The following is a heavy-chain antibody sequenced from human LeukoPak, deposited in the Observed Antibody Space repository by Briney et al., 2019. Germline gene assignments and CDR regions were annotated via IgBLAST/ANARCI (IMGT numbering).Heavy chain of an antibody. CDR3: ARSSEYGDPFNY. Sequence: PSETLSLTCTVSGASISRSDYFWGWIRQPPGKGLEWIGSIYYSGSTYYSPSLKGRVTISVDTSKNQFSPKLNSVTAADTAVYYCARSSEYGDPFNYWGQGTLVTVSS. J-gene: IGHJ4*02. CDR2: IYYSGST. CDR1: GASISRSDYF. D-gene: IGHD4-17*01. V-gene: IGHV4-39*01.